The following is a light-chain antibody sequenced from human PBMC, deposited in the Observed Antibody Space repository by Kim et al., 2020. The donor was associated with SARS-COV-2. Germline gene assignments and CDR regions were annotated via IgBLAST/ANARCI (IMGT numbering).Light chain of an antibody. CDR3: QQYNRWPPLT. V-gene: IGKV3-15*01. Sequence: EIVMTQSPGTLSVSPGDRVTLSCRPSQSVSDNLAWYQQKPGQAPRLLIYGASGRATGVPDRFSGSGSGTEFTLTIRSLQSEDFAVYYCQQYNRWPPLTFGGGTKLEI. J-gene: IGKJ4*01. CDR1: QSVSDN. CDR2: GAS.